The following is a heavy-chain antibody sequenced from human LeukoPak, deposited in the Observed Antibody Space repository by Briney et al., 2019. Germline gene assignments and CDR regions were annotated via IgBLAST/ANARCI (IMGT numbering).Heavy chain of an antibody. D-gene: IGHD6-13*01. Sequence: PSETLSLTCTVSGGSISSYYWSWIRQPPGKGLEWIGYIYYSGSTNYNPSLKSRVTISVATSKNQFSLKLSSVTAADTAVYYCARGLYSSSWYVWFDPWGQGTLVTVSS. CDR2: IYYSGST. J-gene: IGHJ5*02. V-gene: IGHV4-59*01. CDR3: ARGLYSSSWYVWFDP. CDR1: GGSISSYY.